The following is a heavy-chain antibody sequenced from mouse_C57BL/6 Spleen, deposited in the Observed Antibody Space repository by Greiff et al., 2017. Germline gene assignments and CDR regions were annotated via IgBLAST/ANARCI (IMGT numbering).Heavy chain of an antibody. V-gene: IGHV1-82*01. CDR1: GYAFRSSW. Sequence: QVQLQQSGPELVKPGASVKISCKASGYAFRSSWMNWVKQRPGKGLEWIGRIYPGDGDTNYNGKFKGKATLTADKSSSTAYMQLSSLTSEDSAVYFCAAYYSNYVFAYWGQGTLVTVSA. J-gene: IGHJ3*01. CDR2: IYPGDGDT. D-gene: IGHD2-5*01. CDR3: AAYYSNYVFAY.